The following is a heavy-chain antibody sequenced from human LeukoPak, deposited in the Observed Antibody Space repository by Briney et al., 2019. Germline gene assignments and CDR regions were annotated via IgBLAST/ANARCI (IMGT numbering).Heavy chain of an antibody. CDR3: ARDNSSSWYGTDYYFDY. J-gene: IGHJ4*02. V-gene: IGHV1-69*01. CDR1: GGTFSSYA. Sequence: ASVKVSCKASGGTFSSYAISWVRQAPGQGLEWMGGIIPIFGTANYAQKFQGRVTITADESTSTAYMELSSLRSEDTAVYYCARDNSSSWYGTDYYFDYWGQGTLVTVSS. CDR2: IIPIFGTA. D-gene: IGHD6-13*01.